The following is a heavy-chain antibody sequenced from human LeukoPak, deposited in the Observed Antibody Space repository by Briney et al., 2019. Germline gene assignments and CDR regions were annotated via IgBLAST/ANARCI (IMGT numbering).Heavy chain of an antibody. CDR2: IWYDGSNK. V-gene: IGHV3-33*01. J-gene: IGHJ4*02. CDR3: ARGSAGFDY. Sequence: GGSLRLSCAASGFTFSSYGMHWVRQAPGKGPEWVAVIWYDGSNKYYADSVKGRFTISRDNSKNTLYLQMNSLRAEDTAVYYCARGSAGFDYWGQGTLVTVSS. CDR1: GFTFSSYG. D-gene: IGHD6-19*01.